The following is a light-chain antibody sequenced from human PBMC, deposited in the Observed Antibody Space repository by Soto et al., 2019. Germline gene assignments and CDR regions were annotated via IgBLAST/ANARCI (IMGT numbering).Light chain of an antibody. CDR1: ERIYSAY. Sequence: EIVITQSPGTLSVSPGERATLSCRASERIYSAYLGWYQQKPGQAPRLLIYGTSSRATGIPARFSGSGSRTDFTLTISSLDPEDFAVYYRQQRSNWVTSGQGTRVDIK. J-gene: IGKJ5*01. CDR2: GTS. V-gene: IGKV3D-20*02. CDR3: QQRSNWVT.